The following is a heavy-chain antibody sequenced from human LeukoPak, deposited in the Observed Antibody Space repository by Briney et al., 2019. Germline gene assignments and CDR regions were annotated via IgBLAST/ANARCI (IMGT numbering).Heavy chain of an antibody. CDR1: GFTVSDNY. J-gene: IGHJ6*03. CDR2: IYGGST. Sequence: GGSLRLSCAASGFTVSDNYMTWVRQAPGKGLEWVSIIYGGSTYYADSVKGRFTVSRDNSKNTVYLQMNSLRAEDTAVYYCARDFEGVHRTTNSYTYYYYMDVWGKGTTVIVSS. D-gene: IGHD2/OR15-2a*01. CDR3: ARDFEGVHRTTNSYTYYYYMDV. V-gene: IGHV3-53*01.